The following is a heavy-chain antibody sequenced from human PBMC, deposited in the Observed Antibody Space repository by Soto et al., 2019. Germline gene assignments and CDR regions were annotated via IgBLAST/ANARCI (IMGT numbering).Heavy chain of an antibody. V-gene: IGHV3-15*01. D-gene: IGHD2-8*01. CDR2: IKSKTDGGTT. CDR3: TTLDIVLMVYAVVIDY. CDR1: GFTFSNAW. J-gene: IGHJ4*02. Sequence: GGSLRLSCAASGFTFSNAWMSWVRQAPGKGLEWVGRIKSKTDGGTTDYAAPVKGRFTISRDDSKNTLYLQMNSLKTEDTAVYYCTTLDIVLMVYAVVIDYWGQGTLVTVSS.